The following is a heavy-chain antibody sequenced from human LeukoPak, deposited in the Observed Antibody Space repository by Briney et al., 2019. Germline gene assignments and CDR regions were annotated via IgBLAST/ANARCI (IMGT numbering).Heavy chain of an antibody. J-gene: IGHJ4*02. CDR1: GFNFRSYA. CDR3: ARDSPLKGYNSGWATNSFDF. Sequence: PGGSLRLSRAASGFNFRSYAMSWVRQAPGKGLEWVSTVTGGAVATYYADSVRGRHTISRDNSKNTLYLQMNSLRAEDMAVYYCARDSPLKGYNSGWATNSFDFWGQGTLVTVSS. D-gene: IGHD6-19*01. CDR2: VTGGAVAT. V-gene: IGHV3-23*01.